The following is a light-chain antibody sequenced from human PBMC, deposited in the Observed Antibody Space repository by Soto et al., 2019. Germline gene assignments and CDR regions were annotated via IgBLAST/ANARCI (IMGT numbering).Light chain of an antibody. CDR3: LQIYSTT. J-gene: IGKJ3*01. V-gene: IGKV1-39*01. CDR1: QSISSY. Sequence: DIQMPQYPSSLSASVGDRVTITCRASQSISSYLNWYQQKPGKAPKLLIYAASSLQSGVPSRFSGSGSGTDFTLSISSLEPEEFATYYCLQIYSTTFGPWTKVDIK. CDR2: AAS.